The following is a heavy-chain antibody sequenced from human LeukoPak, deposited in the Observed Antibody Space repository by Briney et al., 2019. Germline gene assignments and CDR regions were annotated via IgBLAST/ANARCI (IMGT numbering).Heavy chain of an antibody. V-gene: IGHV1-2*02. CDR1: GYTFTGYY. D-gene: IGHD2-15*01. CDR2: INPNSGGT. Sequence: ASVKVSCKASGYTFTGYYMHWVRQAPGQGLEWMGWINPNSGGTNYAQKFQGRVTMTRETSISTAYMELSRLRSDDTAVYYCARGRYCSGGSCWYLLDYWGQGTLVTVSS. J-gene: IGHJ4*02. CDR3: ARGRYCSGGSCWYLLDY.